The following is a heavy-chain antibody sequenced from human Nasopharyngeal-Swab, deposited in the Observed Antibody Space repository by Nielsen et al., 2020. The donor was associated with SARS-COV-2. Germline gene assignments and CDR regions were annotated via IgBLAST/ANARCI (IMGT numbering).Heavy chain of an antibody. J-gene: IGHJ4*02. D-gene: IGHD6-19*01. V-gene: IGHV3-23*01. CDR3: AKSGRYSSV. CDR1: KFTFGSYA. CDR2: ISGSGGST. Sequence: GESLKISCAASKFTFGSYAMSWVRQAPGKGLEWVSAISGSGGSTYYADSVKGRFTISRDNSKNTLYLQMNSLRAEDTAVYYCAKSGRYSSVWGQGTQVTVSS.